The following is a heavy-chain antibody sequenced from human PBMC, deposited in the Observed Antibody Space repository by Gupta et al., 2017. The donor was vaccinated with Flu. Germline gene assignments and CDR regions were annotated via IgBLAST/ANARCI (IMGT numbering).Heavy chain of an antibody. D-gene: IGHD4-4*01. J-gene: IGHJ4*02. CDR3: VKGDSNYYFDY. V-gene: IGHV3-23*01. Sequence: GKGLDWVSNISGGGGHKYYGESGKGRFTIPRGDSKNTPGLQMNSPRAEDTAVYYCVKGDSNYYFDYWGQGTLVTVSS. CDR2: ISGGGGHK.